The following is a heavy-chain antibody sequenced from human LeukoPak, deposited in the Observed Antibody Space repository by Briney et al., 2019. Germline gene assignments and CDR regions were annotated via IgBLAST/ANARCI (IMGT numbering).Heavy chain of an antibody. J-gene: IGHJ3*02. CDR1: GFTFSSYA. V-gene: IGHV3-23*01. Sequence: GGSLRLSCAASGFTFSSYAMSWVRQAPGKGLGWVSAISGSGGSTYYADSVKGRFTISRDNAKNSLYLQMNSLRAEDTAVYYCARDQGASGGAFDIWGQGTMVTVSS. CDR2: ISGSGGST. CDR3: ARDQGASGGAFDI. D-gene: IGHD3-10*01.